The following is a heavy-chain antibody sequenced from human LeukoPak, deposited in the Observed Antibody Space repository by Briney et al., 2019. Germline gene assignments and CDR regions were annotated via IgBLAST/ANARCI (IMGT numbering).Heavy chain of an antibody. CDR1: GGSISSYY. D-gene: IGHD4-23*01. Sequence: TSETLSLTCTVSGGSISSYYWSWIRQPPGKGLEWIGYIYYSGNTNYNPSLKSRVTISVDTSKNQFSLKLSSVTAADTAVYYCARDPLYGGNSYWYFDLWGRGTLVTVSS. V-gene: IGHV4-59*01. J-gene: IGHJ2*01. CDR3: ARDPLYGGNSYWYFDL. CDR2: IYYSGNT.